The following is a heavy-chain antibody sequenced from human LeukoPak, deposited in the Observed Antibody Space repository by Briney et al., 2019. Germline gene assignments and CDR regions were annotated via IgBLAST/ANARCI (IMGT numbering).Heavy chain of an antibody. CDR2: ISAYNGNT. D-gene: IGHD3-16*01. CDR3: ARVGYGYYYGMDV. Sequence: ASVKVSCKASGYTFTSYGISWVRQAPGHGLQWMGWISAYNGNTEYAQKLQGRVTMTTDTSTSTAYMELRSLRSDDTAVYYCARVGYGYYYGMDVWGQGTTVTVSS. V-gene: IGHV1-18*01. CDR1: GYTFTSYG. J-gene: IGHJ6*02.